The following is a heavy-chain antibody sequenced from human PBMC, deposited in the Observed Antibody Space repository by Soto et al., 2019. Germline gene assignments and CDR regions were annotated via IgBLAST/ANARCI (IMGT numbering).Heavy chain of an antibody. J-gene: IGHJ2*01. CDR1: GFTFNNYA. Sequence: EVQLLESGGGLVQPGGSLRLSCAASGFTFNNYAMSRVRQAPGKGLEWVSSISGSAGNTYYADSVKGRFTISRDNSKNTLFLQMNSLRAEDTAVYYCAKSLPSQDNSGWHVWYWYFDLWGRGTLVTVSS. CDR2: ISGSAGNT. CDR3: AKSLPSQDNSGWHVWYWYFDL. D-gene: IGHD6-19*01. V-gene: IGHV3-23*01.